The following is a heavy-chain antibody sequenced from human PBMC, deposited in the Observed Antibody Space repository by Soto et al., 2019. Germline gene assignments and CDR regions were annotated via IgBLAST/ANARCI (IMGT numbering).Heavy chain of an antibody. V-gene: IGHV3-21*01. J-gene: IGHJ6*02. Sequence: PWGSLRLSGAASGFTFSTYSMNWVRQAPGKWLEWVSYISSSSTYIYYADSVKGRFTISRDNAKHSLYIQMNTPRAEDTAVYYCARDEDILTGPYYGMDVWGQGTKVTVSS. CDR1: GFTFSTYS. CDR3: ARDEDILTGPYYGMDV. CDR2: ISSSSTYI. D-gene: IGHD3-9*01.